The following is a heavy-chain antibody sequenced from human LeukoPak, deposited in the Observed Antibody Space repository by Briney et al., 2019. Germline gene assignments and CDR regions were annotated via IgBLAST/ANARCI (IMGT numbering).Heavy chain of an antibody. CDR1: GGSISSYY. CDR3: ARDLAGATSFDY. D-gene: IGHD1-26*01. CDR2: IYYSGST. J-gene: IGHJ4*02. V-gene: IGHV4-59*01. Sequence: SETLSLTCTVSGGSISSYYWSWIRQPPGKGLEWIGYIYYSGSTNYNPSLKSRVTISVDTSKNQFSLKLSSVTAADTAVYYCARDLAGATSFDYWGQGTLVAVSS.